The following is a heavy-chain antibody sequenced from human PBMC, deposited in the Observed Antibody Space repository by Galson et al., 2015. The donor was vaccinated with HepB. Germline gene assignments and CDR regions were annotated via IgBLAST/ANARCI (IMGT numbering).Heavy chain of an antibody. J-gene: IGHJ4*02. D-gene: IGHD1-26*01. CDR3: AVTGRIVGDYFDY. Sequence: SETLSLTCTVSGGSISSYYWSWIRQPPGKGLEWIGYIYYSGSTNYNPSLKSRVTISVDTSKNQFSLKLSSVTAADTAVYYCAVTGRIVGDYFDYWGQGTLVTVSS. CDR2: IYYSGST. V-gene: IGHV4-59*08. CDR1: GGSISSYY.